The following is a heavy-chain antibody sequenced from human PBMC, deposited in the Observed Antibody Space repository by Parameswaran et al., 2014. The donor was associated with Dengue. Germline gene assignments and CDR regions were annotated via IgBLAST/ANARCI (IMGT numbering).Heavy chain of an antibody. CDR3: AREPITGTQKNFDQ. CDR2: INPDSGGT. D-gene: IGHD1-7*01. Sequence: WVRQAPGQGPEWMGWINPDSGGTKYAQKFQGRVTMTRDTSISTAYMELSSLRSDDTAMYYCAREPITGTQKNFDQWGQGSLVTVSS. V-gene: IGHV1-2*02. J-gene: IGHJ4*02.